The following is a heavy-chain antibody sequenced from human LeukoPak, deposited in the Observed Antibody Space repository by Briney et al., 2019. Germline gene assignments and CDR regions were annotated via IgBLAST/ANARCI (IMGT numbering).Heavy chain of an antibody. CDR3: ARVTYYYDSRGYSDY. Sequence: SVKVSCKASGGTFSSYAISWVRQAPGQGLEWMGRIIPIFGIANYAQKFQDRVTITADKSTSTAYMELSSLRSEDTAVYYCARVTYYYDSRGYSDYWGQGTLVTVSS. D-gene: IGHD3-22*01. V-gene: IGHV1-69*04. CDR2: IIPIFGIA. CDR1: GGTFSSYA. J-gene: IGHJ4*02.